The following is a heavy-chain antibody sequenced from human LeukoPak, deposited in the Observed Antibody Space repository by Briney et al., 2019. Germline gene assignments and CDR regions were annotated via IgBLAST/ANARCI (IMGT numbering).Heavy chain of an antibody. V-gene: IGHV4-39*01. CDR2: IYYGGST. D-gene: IGHD2-2*01. CDR3: ARHIRGVASAAF. CDR1: GDSISSSTYL. Sequence: PSETLSLTCSVSGDSISSSTYLWGWIRQSPGKGLEWIGSIYYGGSTYYNPSLKSRVSILVDMSKNQLSLKLSSVIAEDTAVYFCARHIRGVASAAFWGQGTLVTVPS. J-gene: IGHJ4*02.